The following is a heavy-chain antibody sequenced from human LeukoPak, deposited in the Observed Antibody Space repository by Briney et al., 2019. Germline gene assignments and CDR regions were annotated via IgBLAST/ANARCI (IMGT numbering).Heavy chain of an antibody. D-gene: IGHD3-22*01. CDR1: GYTFTSYG. V-gene: IGHV1-18*01. Sequence: GASVKVSCKASGYTFTSYGISWVRQAPGQGLEWMGWISAYNGNTNYAQKLQGRVTMTTDTSTCTAYMELRSLRSDDTAVYYCARDRTYYYDSSALFDYWGQGTLVTVSS. CDR3: ARDRTYYYDSSALFDY. CDR2: ISAYNGNT. J-gene: IGHJ4*02.